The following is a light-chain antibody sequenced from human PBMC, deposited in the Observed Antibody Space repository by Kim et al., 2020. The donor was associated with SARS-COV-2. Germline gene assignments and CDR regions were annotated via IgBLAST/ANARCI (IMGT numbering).Light chain of an antibody. CDR1: QSVGTY. Sequence: SLSPGERATVSCRASQSVGTYLAWYQQKPGQAPRLLIYDASNRATGIPARITGSGSGTDFTLTITSLAPEDFAVYYCQQRYNWPLTFGGGTKLEI. J-gene: IGKJ4*01. CDR3: QQRYNWPLT. CDR2: DAS. V-gene: IGKV3-11*01.